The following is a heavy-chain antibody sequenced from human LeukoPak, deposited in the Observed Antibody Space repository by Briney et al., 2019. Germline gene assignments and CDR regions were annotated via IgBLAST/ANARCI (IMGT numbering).Heavy chain of an antibody. Sequence: SETLSLTCTVSGGSISSYYWSWIRQPPGKGLEWIGYIYYSGSTNYNPSLKSRVTISVDTSKDQFSLKLSSVTAADTAVYYCARDGSYFYGAGAFDIWGQGTMVTVSS. V-gene: IGHV4-59*01. CDR1: GGSISSYY. D-gene: IGHD2/OR15-2a*01. CDR2: IYYSGST. J-gene: IGHJ3*02. CDR3: ARDGSYFYGAGAFDI.